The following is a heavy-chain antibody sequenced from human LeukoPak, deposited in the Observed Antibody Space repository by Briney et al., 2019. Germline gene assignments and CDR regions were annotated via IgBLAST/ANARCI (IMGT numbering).Heavy chain of an antibody. CDR2: ISSSSSYI. D-gene: IGHD5-18*01. Sequence: PGGTLRLSCAASGFTFSTYGMSWVRQAPGKGLEWVSSISSSSSYIYYVDSVKGRFTISRDNARNSLYLQMNSLRAEDTAVYYCARAITNYGYIFDYWGQGTLVTVSS. J-gene: IGHJ4*02. CDR3: ARAITNYGYIFDY. V-gene: IGHV3-21*01. CDR1: GFTFSTYG.